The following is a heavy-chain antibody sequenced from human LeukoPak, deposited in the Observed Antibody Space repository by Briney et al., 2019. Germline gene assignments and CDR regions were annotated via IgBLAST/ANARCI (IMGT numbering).Heavy chain of an antibody. J-gene: IGHJ4*02. V-gene: IGHV3-23*01. CDR3: ARVAHSSSWYVFGYFDY. Sequence: GGSLRLSCAASGFTFSSYGMSWVRQAPGKGLEWVSAISGSGGSTYYADSVKGRFTISRDNAKNTLYLQMNSLRAEDTAVYYCARVAHSSSWYVFGYFDYWGQGTLVTVSS. D-gene: IGHD6-13*01. CDR2: ISGSGGST. CDR1: GFTFSSYG.